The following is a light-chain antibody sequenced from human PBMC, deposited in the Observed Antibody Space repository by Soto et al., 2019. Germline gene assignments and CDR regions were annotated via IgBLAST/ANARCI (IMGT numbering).Light chain of an antibody. J-gene: IGKJ2*01. V-gene: IGKV3-20*01. CDR2: GRS. CDR1: QSVTGDK. Sequence: EIVLTQSPGPLSLSPGNSAALSCRASQSVTGDKLAWYQQRPGQAPRLLIYGRSTRATDIPARFRGSGSGTDYTLTINRLEPEDFALYYCQQYGNSPFTFGQGTKLEI. CDR3: QQYGNSPFT.